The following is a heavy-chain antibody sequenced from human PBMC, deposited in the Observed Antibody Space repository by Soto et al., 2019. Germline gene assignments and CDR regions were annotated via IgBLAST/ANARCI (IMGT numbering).Heavy chain of an antibody. CDR1: GGSISSSNW. V-gene: IGHV4-4*02. J-gene: IGHJ6*02. CDR2: IYHSGST. D-gene: IGHD6-13*01. CDR3: ARYSSSDQYYYYYGMDV. Sequence: PSETLSLTCAVSGGSISSSNWCSWVRQPPGKGLEWIGEIYHSGSTNYNPSLKSRVTISVDKSKNQFSLKLSSVTAADTAVYYCARYSSSDQYYYYYGMDVWGQGTTVTVSS.